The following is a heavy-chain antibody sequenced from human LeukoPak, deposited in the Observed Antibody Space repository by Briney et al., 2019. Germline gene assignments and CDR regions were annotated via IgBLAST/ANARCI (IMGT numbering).Heavy chain of an antibody. J-gene: IGHJ6*03. CDR3: ARDRGDSGVVKYFYYMDA. V-gene: IGHV4-4*07. CDR1: PGYIRSYY. D-gene: IGHD3-3*01. Sequence: SETLSLTWTVSPGYIRSYYWSWIRQPAGKGLELIGRIYITGSTDYNPSLKSRVTISIDKSKNQFSLKLTSVTVADTAVYYCARDRGDSGVVKYFYYMDAWGKGTTVTVSS. CDR2: IYITGST.